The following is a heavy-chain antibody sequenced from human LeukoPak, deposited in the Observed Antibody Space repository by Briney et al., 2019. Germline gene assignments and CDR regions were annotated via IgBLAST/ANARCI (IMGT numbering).Heavy chain of an antibody. J-gene: IGHJ3*02. CDR2: IFYSGST. V-gene: IGHV4-39*07. Sequence: SSETLSLTCTVSGGSISTSSYYWGWVRQPPGKGLEWIGNIFYSGSTYYSPSLKSRVTISLDTSRNQFSLKLSSVTAADTAVYYCAGGYCGGACQLGGVDMWGQGTMVTVSS. D-gene: IGHD2-21*02. CDR1: GGSISTSSYY. CDR3: AGGYCGGACQLGGVDM.